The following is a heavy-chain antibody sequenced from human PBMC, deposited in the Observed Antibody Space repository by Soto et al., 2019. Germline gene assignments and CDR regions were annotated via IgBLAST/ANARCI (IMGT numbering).Heavy chain of an antibody. CDR1: GFTFSSYG. CDR3: ARGEQWYSSGGGIDY. V-gene: IGHV3-33*01. D-gene: IGHD6-19*01. J-gene: IGHJ4*02. Sequence: GGSLRLSCAASGFTFSSYGMHWVRQAPGKGLEWVAVIWYDGSNKYYADSVKGRFTISRDNSKNTLYLQMNSLRAEDTAVYYCARGEQWYSSGGGIDYWGQGTLVTVSS. CDR2: IWYDGSNK.